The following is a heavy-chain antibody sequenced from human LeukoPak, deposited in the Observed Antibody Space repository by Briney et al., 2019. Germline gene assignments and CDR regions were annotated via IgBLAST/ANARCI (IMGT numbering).Heavy chain of an antibody. CDR1: GFTFTRYW. D-gene: IGHD3-3*01. Sequence: GGSLRLSCAASGFTFTRYWMSWVRQAPEKGLEWVANIKQDGSEKYYVDSVKGRFTISRDNAKNSLYLQMNSLRAEDTAVYYCARLGGLSYYYYYMDVWGKGTTVTVSS. J-gene: IGHJ6*03. V-gene: IGHV3-7*01. CDR2: IKQDGSEK. CDR3: ARLGGLSYYYYYMDV.